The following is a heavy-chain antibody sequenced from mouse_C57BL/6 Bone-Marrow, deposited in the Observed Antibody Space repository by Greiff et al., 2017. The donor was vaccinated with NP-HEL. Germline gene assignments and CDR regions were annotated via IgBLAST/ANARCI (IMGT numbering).Heavy chain of an antibody. D-gene: IGHD2-1*01. J-gene: IGHJ1*03. Sequence: VQLQQSGAELVRPGASVKLSCTASGFNIKDDYMHWVKQRPEQGLEWIGWIDPENGDTEYASKFQGKATITADPSSNTAYLQLSSLTSEDTAVYYCTTFYYGNYEWYFDVWGTGTTVTVSS. CDR1: GFNIKDDY. CDR3: TTFYYGNYEWYFDV. V-gene: IGHV14-4*01. CDR2: IDPENGDT.